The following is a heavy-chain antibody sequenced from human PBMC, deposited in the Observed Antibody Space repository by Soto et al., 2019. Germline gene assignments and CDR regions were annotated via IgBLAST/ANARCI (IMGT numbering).Heavy chain of an antibody. D-gene: IGHD2-21*02. J-gene: IGHJ4*02. V-gene: IGHV3-23*01. CDR2: VSGSGGGA. CDR3: ARIGPYCGGDCYPDFDF. CDR1: GFTFNTYG. Sequence: PGGSLRLSCAASGFTFNTYGMTWDRQAPGQGLEWVSTVSGSGGGAYYADSVKGRFTISRVNSKNTMYLQMSNLRAEDTAVYFCARIGPYCGGDCYPDFDFWGLGTPVTVSS.